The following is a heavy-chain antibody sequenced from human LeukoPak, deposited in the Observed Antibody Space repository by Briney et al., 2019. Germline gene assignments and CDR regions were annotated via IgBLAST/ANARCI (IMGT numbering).Heavy chain of an antibody. D-gene: IGHD3-9*01. Sequence: PSETLSLTCTVSGYSISSGYYWAWIRHPPGKGLEWIGSIYHSGSTYYNPSLKSRVTISVDTSKNQFSLNLKSVTAADTAVYYCAGWDYDSTFDYWGQPILLTDSP. CDR2: IYHSGST. CDR3: AGWDYDSTFDY. CDR1: GYSISSGYY. J-gene: IGHJ4*02. V-gene: IGHV4-38-2*02.